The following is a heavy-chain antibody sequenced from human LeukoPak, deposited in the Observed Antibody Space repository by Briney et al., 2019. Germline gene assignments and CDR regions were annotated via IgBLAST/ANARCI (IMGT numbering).Heavy chain of an antibody. Sequence: GGSLRLSCAASGFTFSNYAMSWVRQAPGKGLEWVSGISGSGTNTYYADSVKGRIIISRDNSKNTLSLQVNSLRAEDTAIYFCAKDYRGGNADAFDIWGLGTMVTVSS. CDR1: GFTFSNYA. V-gene: IGHV3-23*01. CDR2: ISGSGTNT. D-gene: IGHD3-16*02. J-gene: IGHJ3*02. CDR3: AKDYRGGNADAFDI.